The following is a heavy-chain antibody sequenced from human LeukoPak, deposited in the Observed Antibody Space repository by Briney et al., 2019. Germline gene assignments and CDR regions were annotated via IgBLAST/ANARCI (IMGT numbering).Heavy chain of an antibody. CDR1: GFTFSSYG. V-gene: IGHV3-33*06. CDR2: IWYDGSNK. D-gene: IGHD5-24*01. Sequence: GGSLRLSCAASGFTFSSYGMHWVRQAPGKGLEWMAVIWYDGSNKYYADSVKGRFTISRDNSKNTLYLQMNSLRAEDTAVYYCAKDRRWLQSPLDYWGQGTLVTVSS. J-gene: IGHJ4*02. CDR3: AKDRRWLQSPLDY.